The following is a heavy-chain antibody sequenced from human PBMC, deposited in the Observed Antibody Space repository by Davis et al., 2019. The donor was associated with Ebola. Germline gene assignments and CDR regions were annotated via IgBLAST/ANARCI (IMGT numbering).Heavy chain of an antibody. CDR2: ISGSGDST. V-gene: IGHV3-23*01. J-gene: IGHJ4*02. D-gene: IGHD6-19*01. CDR3: AKGTAVAGSRYYFDY. Sequence: GGSLRLSCAASGFTFSSYAMNWVRQAPGKGLEWVSGISGSGDSTYYADSVKGRFTISRDNSKNTVYLQMNSLRAEDTAVYYCAKGTAVAGSRYYFDYWGQGTLVTVSS. CDR1: GFTFSSYA.